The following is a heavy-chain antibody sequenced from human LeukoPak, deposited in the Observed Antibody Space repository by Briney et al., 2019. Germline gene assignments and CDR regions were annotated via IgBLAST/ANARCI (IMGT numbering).Heavy chain of an antibody. Sequence: SETLSLTCTVSGVSISSYYWSWLRQPAGKGLEWIGRIYTSGSTNYNPSLKSRVTMSVDTSKNQCSLKLSSVTAADTAVYYCARETASYYYYMDVWGKGTTVTVSS. CDR2: IYTSGST. J-gene: IGHJ6*03. CDR3: ARETASYYYYMDV. D-gene: IGHD6-25*01. CDR1: GVSISSYY. V-gene: IGHV4-4*07.